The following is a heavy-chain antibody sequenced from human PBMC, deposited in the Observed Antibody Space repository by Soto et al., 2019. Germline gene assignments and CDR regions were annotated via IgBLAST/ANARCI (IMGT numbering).Heavy chain of an antibody. D-gene: IGHD6-13*01. V-gene: IGHV4-31*03. CDR3: ARVSRGSVSSWKGTDYFDY. J-gene: IGHJ4*02. Sequence: QVQLQESGPGLVKPSQTLSLTCTVSGGSISSGGYYWSWIRQHPGKGLEWIGYIYYSGSTYYNPSLKSRVTISVDTSKNQFSLKLSSVTAADTAVYYCARVSRGSVSSWKGTDYFDYWGQGTLVTVSS. CDR1: GGSISSGGYY. CDR2: IYYSGST.